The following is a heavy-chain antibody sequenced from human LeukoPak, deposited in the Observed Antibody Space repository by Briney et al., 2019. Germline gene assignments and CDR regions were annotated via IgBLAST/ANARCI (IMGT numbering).Heavy chain of an antibody. V-gene: IGHV3-23*01. CDR2: ISDSGGRT. J-gene: IGHJ4*02. Sequence: SGGSLRLSCAVSGITLSNYGMSWVRQAPGKGLEWVAGISDSGGRTNYADSVKGRFTISRDNPKHTLYLQMNSLRAEDTAVYFCAERGVVIRVILVGFHKEAYYFDSWGQGALVTVSS. CDR3: AERGVVIRVILVGFHKEAYYFDS. CDR1: GITLSNYG. D-gene: IGHD3-22*01.